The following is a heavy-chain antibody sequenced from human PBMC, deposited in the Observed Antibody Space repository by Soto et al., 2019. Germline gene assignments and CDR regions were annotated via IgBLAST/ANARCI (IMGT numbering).Heavy chain of an antibody. CDR1: GYTFTSYG. V-gene: IGHV1-18*04. D-gene: IGHD6-6*01. J-gene: IGHJ5*02. CDR3: ARGSSSFDP. Sequence: ASVKVSCKASGYTFTSYGITWVRQAPGQGFEWMGWISAYNGNTNYAQKVQGRVMMTTDTSTSTAYMELRSLRSDDTAVYFCARGSSSFDPWGQGTLVTVSS. CDR2: ISAYNGNT.